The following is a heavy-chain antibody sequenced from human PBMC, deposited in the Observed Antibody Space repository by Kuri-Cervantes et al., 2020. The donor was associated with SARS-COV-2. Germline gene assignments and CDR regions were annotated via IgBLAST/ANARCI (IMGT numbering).Heavy chain of an antibody. D-gene: IGHD1-7*01. CDR3: ARGVAELRYYGMDV. CDR2: ISHDGSNK. J-gene: IGHJ6*02. V-gene: IGHV3-30-3*01. CDR1: GFTVSSNY. Sequence: GESLKISCAASGFTVSSNYMSWVRQAPGKGLEWVAVISHDGSNKYYADSVKGRFTISRDNSKNTLYLQMNSLRAEDTAVYYCARGVAELRYYGMDVWGQGTTVTVSS.